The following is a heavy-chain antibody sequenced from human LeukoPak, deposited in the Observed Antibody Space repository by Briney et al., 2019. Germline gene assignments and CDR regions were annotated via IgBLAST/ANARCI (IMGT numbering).Heavy chain of an antibody. CDR1: GFTFSDYY. CDR3: ARARDDYINNWFDP. Sequence: LSCAASGFTFSDYYMNWIRKAPGKGLEWIGYVFYSGDTNYNPSLKSRVTISVDASKSQLSLKLSSVTAADTAVYYCARARDDYINNWFDPWGQGTLVTVSS. CDR2: VFYSGDT. D-gene: IGHD5-24*01. J-gene: IGHJ5*02. V-gene: IGHV4-59*01.